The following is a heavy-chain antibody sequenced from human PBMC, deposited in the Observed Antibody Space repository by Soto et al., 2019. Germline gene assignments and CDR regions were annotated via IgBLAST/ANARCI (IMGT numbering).Heavy chain of an antibody. CDR1: GYTFTGYY. CDR3: ARDARGDEAPMDY. Sequence: ASVKVSCKASGYTFTGYYMLWVRQAPGQGLEWMGWINPNSGGTNYAQKFQGWVTMTRDTSISTAYMELSRLRSDDTAVYYCARDARGDEAPMDYWGQGTLVTVSS. V-gene: IGHV1-2*04. CDR2: INPNSGGT. J-gene: IGHJ4*02. D-gene: IGHD3-10*01.